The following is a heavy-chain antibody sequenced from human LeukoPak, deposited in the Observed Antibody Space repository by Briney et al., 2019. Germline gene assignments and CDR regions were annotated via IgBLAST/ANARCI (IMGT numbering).Heavy chain of an antibody. J-gene: IGHJ4*02. V-gene: IGHV1-3*04. D-gene: IGHD3-22*01. CDR1: GYIFSSYA. CDR3: ARISYYYDSSGGLDY. Sequence: ASVKVSCKASGYIFSSYAMHWVRQAPGQRLEWMGWINTGNGNTKYSQEFQGRVTITRDTSASTAYMELSSLRSEDTAVYYCARISYYYDSSGGLDYWGQGTLVTVSS. CDR2: INTGNGNT.